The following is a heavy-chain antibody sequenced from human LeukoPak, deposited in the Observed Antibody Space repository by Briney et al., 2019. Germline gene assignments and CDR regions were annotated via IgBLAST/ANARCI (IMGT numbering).Heavy chain of an antibody. CDR3: AGRYSGYEDPEY. Sequence: SVKVSCKASGGTFSSYAISWVRQAPGQGLEWMGGIIPIFGTANYAQKFQGRVTITADESTSTAYMELSSLRSEDTAVYYCAGRYSGYEDPEYWGQGTLVTVSS. V-gene: IGHV1-69*13. J-gene: IGHJ4*02. D-gene: IGHD5-12*01. CDR2: IIPIFGTA. CDR1: GGTFSSYA.